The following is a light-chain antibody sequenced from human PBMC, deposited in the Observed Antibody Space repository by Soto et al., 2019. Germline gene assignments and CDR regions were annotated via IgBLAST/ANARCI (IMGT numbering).Light chain of an antibody. Sequence: QSALTQPRSVSGSPGQSVTISCTGTDSDVGGYNYVSWYQQHPGKAPKLMIYDVGRRPSGVPDRFSGSKSGNTASLPISGLQSEDEADYYCSSFAGTYNYVFGTGTKVTVL. CDR2: DVG. CDR3: SSFAGTYNYV. V-gene: IGLV2-11*01. J-gene: IGLJ1*01. CDR1: DSDVGGYNY.